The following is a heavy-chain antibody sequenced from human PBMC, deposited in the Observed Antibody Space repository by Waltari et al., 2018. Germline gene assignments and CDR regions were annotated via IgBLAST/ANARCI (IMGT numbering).Heavy chain of an antibody. J-gene: IGHJ3*02. CDR1: GFPFDTYW. Sequence: EVQLVESGGGLVQPGGSLRLSCVASGFPFDTYWIHWVRQVPGKGLVWVSRINRDGSDTIYADSVKGRFTVSRDNTRNTLYLQMNSLRTEDTAVYYCARGGWSHAFDIWGQGTMVTVSS. V-gene: IGHV3-74*01. D-gene: IGHD2-15*01. CDR2: INRDGSDT. CDR3: ARGGWSHAFDI.